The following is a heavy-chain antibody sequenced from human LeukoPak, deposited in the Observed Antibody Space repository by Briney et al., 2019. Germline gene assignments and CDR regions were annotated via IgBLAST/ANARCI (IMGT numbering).Heavy chain of an antibody. D-gene: IGHD7-27*01. CDR2: IFFGGAT. Sequence: SETLSLTCTVSGGSISSSSYYWGWIRQPPGKGLEWIGRIFFGGATEYSPSLKSRVVISLDASNNQFSLKLSSVTAADTAVYYCVKGNWGSDFDHWGQGTLVTVSS. CDR1: GGSISSSSYY. CDR3: VKGNWGSDFDH. J-gene: IGHJ4*02. V-gene: IGHV4-39*07.